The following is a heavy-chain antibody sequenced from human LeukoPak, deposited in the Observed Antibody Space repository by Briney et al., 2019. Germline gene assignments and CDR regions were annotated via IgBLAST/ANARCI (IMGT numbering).Heavy chain of an antibody. D-gene: IGHD5-24*01. J-gene: IGHJ4*02. Sequence: GGSLRLSCAASGFTFSSYWMSWVRQAPGKGLEWVANIKQDGSERYYVDSVKGRFTISKDNAKNSLYLQMSSLRAEDTAVYYCARDPRGHFDYWGQGTMVTVSS. CDR2: IKQDGSER. CDR1: GFTFSSYW. V-gene: IGHV3-7*01. CDR3: ARDPRGHFDY.